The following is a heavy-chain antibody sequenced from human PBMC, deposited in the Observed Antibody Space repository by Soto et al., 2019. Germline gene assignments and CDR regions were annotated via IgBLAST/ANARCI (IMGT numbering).Heavy chain of an antibody. Sequence: GGSLRLSCAASGFTFSSYGMHWVRQAPGKGLEWVAVISYDGSNKYYADSVKGRFTISRDNSKNTLYLQMNSLRAEDTAVYYCAKDPGNVFRFLEWSRDIYYYYGMDVWGQGATVTVS. CDR2: ISYDGSNK. CDR1: GFTFSSYG. D-gene: IGHD3-3*01. J-gene: IGHJ6*02. CDR3: AKDPGNVFRFLEWSRDIYYYYGMDV. V-gene: IGHV3-30*18.